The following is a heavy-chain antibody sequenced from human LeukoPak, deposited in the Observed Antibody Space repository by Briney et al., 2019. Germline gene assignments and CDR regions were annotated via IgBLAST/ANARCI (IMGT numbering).Heavy chain of an antibody. CDR1: GYSISSGYY. V-gene: IGHV4-38-2*02. CDR2: IYHSGST. J-gene: IGHJ4*02. Sequence: KTSETLSLTCTVSGYSISSGYYWGWIRQPPGKGLEWIGSIYHSGSTYYNPSLKSRVTISVDTSKNQFSLKLSSVTAADTAVYYCAREVYRVTTFIDYWGQGTLVTVSS. CDR3: AREVYRVTTFIDY. D-gene: IGHD4-17*01.